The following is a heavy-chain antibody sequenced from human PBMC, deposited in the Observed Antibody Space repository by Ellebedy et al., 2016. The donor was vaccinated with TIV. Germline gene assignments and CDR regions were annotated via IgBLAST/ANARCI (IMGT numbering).Heavy chain of an antibody. J-gene: IGHJ4*02. CDR3: ARGPPERSHLDS. CDR2: IIPILGIA. Sequence: ASVKVSCKASGGTFSSYAISWVRQAPGQGLEWMGRIIPILGIANYAQKFQGRVTITADKSTSTAYMELSSLTSEDTAVYFCARGPPERSHLDSWGQGTLVTVSS. CDR1: GGTFSSYA. V-gene: IGHV1-69*04. D-gene: IGHD3-10*01.